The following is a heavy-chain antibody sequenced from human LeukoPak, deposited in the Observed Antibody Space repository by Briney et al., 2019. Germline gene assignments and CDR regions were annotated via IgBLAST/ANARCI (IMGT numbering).Heavy chain of an antibody. D-gene: IGHD6-13*01. CDR1: GGSISSYY. J-gene: IGHJ4*02. CDR3: ARVTGYMTEDYFDY. CDR2: IYYSGST. Sequence: SETLSLTCTVSGGSISSYYWSWIRQPAGKGLEWIGYIYYSGSTNYNPSLKSRVTISVDTSKNQFSLRLSSVTAADTAVYYCARVTGYMTEDYFDYWGQGTLITVSS. V-gene: IGHV4-59*01.